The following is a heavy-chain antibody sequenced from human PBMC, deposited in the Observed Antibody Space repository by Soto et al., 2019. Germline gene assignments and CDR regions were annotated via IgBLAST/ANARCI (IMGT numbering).Heavy chain of an antibody. CDR2: ISADNHNT. V-gene: IGHV1-18*01. D-gene: IGHD3-22*01. J-gene: IGHJ4*02. CDR3: ARESRNYDALDY. CDR1: GYTFTSYV. Sequence: ASVKVSCKTSGYTFTSYVISWVRQAPGHGLEWMGWISADNHNTNVAQNFQGRATLTTDTSTTTVFMELRNLRSDDTAVYYCARESRNYDALDYWGQGTLVTVSS.